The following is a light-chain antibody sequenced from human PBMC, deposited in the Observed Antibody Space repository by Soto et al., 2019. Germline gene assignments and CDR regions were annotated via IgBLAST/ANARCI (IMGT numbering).Light chain of an antibody. CDR2: KAS. CDR3: QQYNSYPL. J-gene: IGKJ2*01. V-gene: IGKV1-5*03. Sequence: DIQMTQSPSTLSASVGDRVTITCRASQSISSWLAWYQQKAGKAPNLLVYKASSLERGVPSRFSGRGSGTEYTLTISSLQPEHFATYYCQQYNSYPLFGQGNKLEIK. CDR1: QSISSW.